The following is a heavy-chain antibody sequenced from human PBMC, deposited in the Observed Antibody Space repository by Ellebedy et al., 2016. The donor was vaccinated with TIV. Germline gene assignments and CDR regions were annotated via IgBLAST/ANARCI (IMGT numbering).Heavy chain of an antibody. J-gene: IGHJ6*03. CDR2: ISWNSGSI. V-gene: IGHV3-9*01. CDR3: AKDISEKSSYYMDV. D-gene: IGHD5-24*01. CDR1: GFTFSSYW. Sequence: SLKISXAASGFTFSSYWMSWVRQAPGKGLEWVSGISWNSGSIGYADSVKGRFTISRDNAKNSLYLQMNSLRAEDTALYYCAKDISEKSSYYMDVWGKGTTVTVSS.